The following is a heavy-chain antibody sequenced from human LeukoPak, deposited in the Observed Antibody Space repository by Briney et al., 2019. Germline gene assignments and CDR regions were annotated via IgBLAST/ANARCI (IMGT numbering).Heavy chain of an antibody. J-gene: IGHJ5*02. V-gene: IGHV4-34*01. Sequence: PSETLSLTCAVYGGSFSGYYWSWIRQPPGKGLEWIGEINHSGSTNYNPSLKSRVTISVDTSKNQFSLKLSSVTAADTAVYYCARSHYDFWSGYYRNWFDPWGQGTLVTVSS. D-gene: IGHD3-3*01. CDR2: INHSGST. CDR1: GGSFSGYY. CDR3: ARSHYDFWSGYYRNWFDP.